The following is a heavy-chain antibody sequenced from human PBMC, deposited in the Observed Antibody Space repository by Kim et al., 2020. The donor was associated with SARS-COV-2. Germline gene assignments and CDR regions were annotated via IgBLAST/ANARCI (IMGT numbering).Heavy chain of an antibody. Sequence: IYYADYVRGRFTISRDNDKNELYLQMNSLRAEDTAVYYCARGPNYSPFDYWGQGTLVTVSS. J-gene: IGHJ4*02. CDR3: ARGPNYSPFDY. V-gene: IGHV3-48*03. D-gene: IGHD4-4*01. CDR2: I.